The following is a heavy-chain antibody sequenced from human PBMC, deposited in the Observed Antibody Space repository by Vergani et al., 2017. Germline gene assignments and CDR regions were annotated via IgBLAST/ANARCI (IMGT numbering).Heavy chain of an antibody. CDR3: ATDAVGAYYFDY. D-gene: IGHD1-26*01. V-gene: IGHV1-18*01. CDR2: ISAYNGNT. J-gene: IGHJ4*02. CDR1: GYTFSTYG. Sequence: QVQLVQSGAEVKKPGASVKVSCKASGYTFSTYGISWVRQAPGQGLEWMGWISAYNGNTNYPEKFQGRLTMTTDTSTRTAYMELRSLRSDDTAVYYCATDAVGAYYFDYWGQGTLVTVSS.